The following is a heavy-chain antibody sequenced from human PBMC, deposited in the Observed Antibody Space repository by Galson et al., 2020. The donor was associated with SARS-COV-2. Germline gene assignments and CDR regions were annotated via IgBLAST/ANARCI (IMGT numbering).Heavy chain of an antibody. J-gene: IGHJ4*02. CDR3: ARERLEY. V-gene: IGHV3-48*04. CDR2: IRSSSGTI. CDR1: GFTFSSYT. Sequence: GGSLRLSCAASGFTFSSYTMNWVRQAPVKGLELVAYIRSSSGTIYYADSVKGRFTISRDNAKNSLYLQLNSLRVEDTAGYYCARERLEYWGQGTLVVVSS. D-gene: IGHD1-1*01.